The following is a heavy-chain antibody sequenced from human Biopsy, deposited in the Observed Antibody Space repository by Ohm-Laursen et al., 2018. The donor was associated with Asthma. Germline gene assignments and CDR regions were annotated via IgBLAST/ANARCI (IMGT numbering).Heavy chain of an antibody. Sequence: TLSLICSFSYRPITSGGYYWTSVRQPPAKVLEWVGLIYYSRNTYYKPSLKSRVSISIDTSKNQFSLKLSSVTAADTAVYYCARAQDYYDSRGYYRSFDYWGQGTLVTVSS. V-gene: IGHV4-31*03. J-gene: IGHJ4*02. CDR3: ARAQDYYDSRGYYRSFDY. D-gene: IGHD3-22*01. CDR2: IYYSRNT. CDR1: YRPITSGGYY.